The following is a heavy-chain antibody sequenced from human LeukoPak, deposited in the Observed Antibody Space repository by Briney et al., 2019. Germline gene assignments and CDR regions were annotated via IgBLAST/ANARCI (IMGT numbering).Heavy chain of an antibody. Sequence: GASVKVSCKASGGTFSSYAISWVRQAPGQGLEWMGGIIPIFGTANYVQKFQGRVTITADESTSTAYMELSSLRSEDTAVYYCARVKSYYDSSGYYEFDPWGQGTLVTVSS. CDR3: ARVKSYYDSSGYYEFDP. V-gene: IGHV1-69*13. D-gene: IGHD3-22*01. CDR1: GGTFSSYA. CDR2: IIPIFGTA. J-gene: IGHJ5*02.